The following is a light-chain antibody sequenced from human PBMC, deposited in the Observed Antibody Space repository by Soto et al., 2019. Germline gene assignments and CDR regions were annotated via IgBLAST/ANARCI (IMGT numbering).Light chain of an antibody. V-gene: IGKV3-15*01. CDR1: QGVSSN. Sequence: EIVMTQSPATLSVSPGERATLSCRASQGVSSNLAWYQQKPGQAPRLLISGASTRATGIPARFSGSGSGTEFTLIISSLQSEDFAVYFCQQYNNWPGTFGQGTKVDIK. J-gene: IGKJ1*01. CDR3: QQYNNWPGT. CDR2: GAS.